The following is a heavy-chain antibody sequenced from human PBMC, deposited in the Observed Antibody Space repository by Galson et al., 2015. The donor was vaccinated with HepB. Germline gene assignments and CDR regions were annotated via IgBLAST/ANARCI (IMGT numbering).Heavy chain of an antibody. CDR1: GYTFTSYD. CDR3: ARGYSDYVVLDY. J-gene: IGHJ4*02. D-gene: IGHD5-12*01. Sequence: SVKVSCKASGYTFTSYDINWVRQATGQGLEWMGWMNPNSGNTGYAQKFQGRVTMTRNTSISTAYMELSSLKSEDTAVYYCARGYSDYVVLDYWGQGTLVTVSS. V-gene: IGHV1-8*01. CDR2: MNPNSGNT.